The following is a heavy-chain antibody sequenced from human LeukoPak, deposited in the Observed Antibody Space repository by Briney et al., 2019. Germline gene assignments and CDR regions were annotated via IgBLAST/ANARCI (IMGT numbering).Heavy chain of an antibody. J-gene: IGHJ1*01. D-gene: IGHD2-15*01. CDR3: AKPGRECRTSGCYQYLQH. V-gene: IGHV1-58*01. Sequence: ASVTVSCTASGFTFTSSAVQWVRQARGQRLEWIGWIVVGSGNTNYAQKFQERVTITRDMSTSTAYMELSSLRAEDTAVYYCAKPGRECRTSGCYQYLQHWGQGTLVTVSS. CDR1: GFTFTSSA. CDR2: IVVGSGNT.